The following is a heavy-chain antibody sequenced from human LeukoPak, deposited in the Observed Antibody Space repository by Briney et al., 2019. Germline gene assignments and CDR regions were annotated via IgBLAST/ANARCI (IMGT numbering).Heavy chain of an antibody. CDR3: ARRIVGATRVYDY. J-gene: IGHJ4*02. V-gene: IGHV1-46*01. Sequence: GASVKVSCKASGYTFTSYYMHWVRQAPGQGLEWMGIMNPSGGSTSYAQKLQGRVTMTTDTSTSTAYMELRSLRSDDTAVYYCARRIVGATRVYDYWGQGTLVTVSS. CDR1: GYTFTSYY. CDR2: MNPSGGST. D-gene: IGHD1-26*01.